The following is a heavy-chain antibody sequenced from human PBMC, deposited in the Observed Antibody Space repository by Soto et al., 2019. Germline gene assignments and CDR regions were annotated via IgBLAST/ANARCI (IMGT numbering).Heavy chain of an antibody. Sequence: ASVKVSCKASGYTFTGYYMHWVRQAPGQGLEWMGWINPNSGGTNYAQKFQGRVTMTRDTSISTAYIELSRLRSDDTAEYYCARDRFDYDSSGYSRRFDYWGQGTLVTVSS. V-gene: IGHV1-2*02. J-gene: IGHJ4*02. D-gene: IGHD3-22*01. CDR1: GYTFTGYY. CDR2: INPNSGGT. CDR3: ARDRFDYDSSGYSRRFDY.